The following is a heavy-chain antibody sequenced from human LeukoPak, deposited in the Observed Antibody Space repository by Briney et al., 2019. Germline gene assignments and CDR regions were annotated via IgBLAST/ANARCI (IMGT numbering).Heavy chain of an antibody. V-gene: IGHV3-23*01. CDR3: AKDSYGSSGIPYFFDY. CDR1: GFTFSSCA. D-gene: IGHD2-15*01. CDR2: ISGSGGST. Sequence: GGSLRLSCAASGFTFSSCAMNWVRQAPGKGLEWVSGISGSGGSTYYADSVRGRFTISRDNSKNTLYLQMNSLRAEDTAVYYCAKDSYGSSGIPYFFDYWGQGTLVTVSS. J-gene: IGHJ4*02.